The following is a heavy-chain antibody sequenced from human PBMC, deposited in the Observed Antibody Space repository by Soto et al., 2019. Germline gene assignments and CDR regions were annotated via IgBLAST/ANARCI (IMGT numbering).Heavy chain of an antibody. CDR2: IYYSGST. V-gene: IGHV4-59*01. J-gene: IGHJ5*02. CDR3: ARGNRYFAWLYNWFDP. CDR1: GGSISSYY. Sequence: PSETLSLTCTVSGGSISSYYWSWIRQPPGKGLEWIGYIYYSGSTNYNPSLKSRVTISVDTSKNQFSLKLSSVTAADTAVYYCARGNRYFAWLYNWFDPWGQGTLVTVSS. D-gene: IGHD3-9*01.